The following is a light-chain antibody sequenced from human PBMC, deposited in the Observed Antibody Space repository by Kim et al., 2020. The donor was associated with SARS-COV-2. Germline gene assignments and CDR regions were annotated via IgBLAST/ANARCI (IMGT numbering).Light chain of an antibody. Sequence: SPGERAPLSCRTSRSVPSHCLAWSQQRPGQAPSLLIYSVSNRATGIPDRFSGSGSGTDFTLTISRLEPEDFAVYYCQQYGIAPPYTFGQGTKLEI. J-gene: IGKJ2*01. V-gene: IGKV3-20*01. CDR2: SVS. CDR1: RSVPSHC. CDR3: QQYGIAPPYT.